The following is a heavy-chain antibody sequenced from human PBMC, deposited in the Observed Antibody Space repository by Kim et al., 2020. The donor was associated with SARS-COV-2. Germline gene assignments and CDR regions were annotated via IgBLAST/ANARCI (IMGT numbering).Heavy chain of an antibody. J-gene: IGHJ5*02. V-gene: IGHV3-30*01. D-gene: IGHD3-10*01. Sequence: YSESGKGRFTTPTDNSKNTLYLQMNSLRAEDTAVYYCARSGSVSYFNWFDPWGQGTLVTVSS. CDR3: ARSGSVSYFNWFDP.